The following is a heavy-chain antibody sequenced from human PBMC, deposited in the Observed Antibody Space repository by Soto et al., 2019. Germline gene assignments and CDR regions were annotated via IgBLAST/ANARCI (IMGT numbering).Heavy chain of an antibody. CDR2: IWSDGSNQ. CDR1: AFTFSRHG. D-gene: IGHD3-10*01. V-gene: IGHV3-33*01. J-gene: IGHJ6*03. Sequence: QVQLVESGGGVVQPGGSLRLSCAASAFTFSRHGMHWVRQAPGKWLQWVGVIWSDGSNQRYAESVKGRFIISRDNSKKPLYLKMNSLRAEDTAVYYCARKRTFGENNHNYMDVWGTGITVTVSS. CDR3: ARKRTFGENNHNYMDV.